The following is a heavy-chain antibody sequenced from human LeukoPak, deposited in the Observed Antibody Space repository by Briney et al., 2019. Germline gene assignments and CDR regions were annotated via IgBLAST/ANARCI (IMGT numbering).Heavy chain of an antibody. V-gene: IGHV1-69*04. Sequence: SVKVSCKASGGTFSSYAISWVRQAPGQGREWMGRIIPILGIANYAQKFQGRVTITADKSTSTAYMELSSLRSEDTAVYYCARERGATRHIDYWGQGTLVTVSS. D-gene: IGHD5-12*01. CDR1: GGTFSSYA. CDR3: ARERGATRHIDY. CDR2: IIPILGIA. J-gene: IGHJ4*02.